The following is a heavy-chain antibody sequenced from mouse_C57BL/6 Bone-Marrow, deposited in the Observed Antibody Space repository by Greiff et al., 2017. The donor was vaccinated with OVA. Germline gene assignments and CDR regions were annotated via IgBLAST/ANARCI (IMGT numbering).Heavy chain of an antibody. CDR2: IDPSDSYT. D-gene: IGHD1-1*01. CDR3: ARFLSSLYAMDY. J-gene: IGHJ4*01. CDR1: GYTFTSYW. V-gene: IGHV1-69*01. Sequence: QVQLQQPGAELVMPGASVKLSCKASGYTFTSYWMHWVKQRPGQGLEWIGEIDPSDSYTNYNQKFKGKSTLTGDKSSSTAYMQLSSLTSEDSAVYYCARFLSSLYAMDYWGQGTSVTVSS.